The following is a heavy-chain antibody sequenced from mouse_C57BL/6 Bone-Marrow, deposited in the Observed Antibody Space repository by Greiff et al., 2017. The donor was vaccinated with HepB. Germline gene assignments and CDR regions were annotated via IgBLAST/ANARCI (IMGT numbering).Heavy chain of an antibody. Sequence: QVQLQQSGAELVKPGASVKLSCKASGYTFTSYWMQWVKQRPGQGLEWIGEIDPSDSYTNYNQKFKGKATLTVDTSSSTAYMQLSSLTSEDSAVYYCARLGRGYWGQGTTLTVSS. CDR1: GYTFTSYW. D-gene: IGHD4-1*01. CDR2: IDPSDSYT. J-gene: IGHJ2*01. CDR3: ARLGRGY. V-gene: IGHV1-50*01.